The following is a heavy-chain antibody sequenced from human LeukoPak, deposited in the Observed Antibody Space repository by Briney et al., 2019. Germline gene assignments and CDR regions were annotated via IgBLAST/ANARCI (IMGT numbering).Heavy chain of an antibody. CDR2: LDPEDGET. Sequence: ASLKVSRKVAGYTLLQLFIHAVREPPGRAHEWVGGLDPEDGETIYAQKFQGRVTITADESTSTAYMELSSLRSEDTAVYYCARGAVWSGYLVYGMDVWGQGTTVTVSS. V-gene: IGHV1-24*01. J-gene: IGHJ6*02. CDR3: ARGAVWSGYLVYGMDV. CDR1: GYTLLQLF. D-gene: IGHD3-3*01.